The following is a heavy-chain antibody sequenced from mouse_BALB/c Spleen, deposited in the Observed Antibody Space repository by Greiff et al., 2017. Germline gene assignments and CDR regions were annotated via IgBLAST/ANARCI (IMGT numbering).Heavy chain of an antibody. J-gene: IGHJ3*01. D-gene: IGHD2-3*01. CDR2: ISSGGSYT. V-gene: IGHV5-6-4*01. Sequence: EVHLVESGGGLVKPGGSLKLSCAASGFTFSSYTMSWVRQTPEKRLEWVATISSGGSYTYYPDSVKGRFTISRDNAKNTLYLQMSSLKSEDTAMYYCTRDNDGSWFAYWGQGTLVTVSA. CDR1: GFTFSSYT. CDR3: TRDNDGSWFAY.